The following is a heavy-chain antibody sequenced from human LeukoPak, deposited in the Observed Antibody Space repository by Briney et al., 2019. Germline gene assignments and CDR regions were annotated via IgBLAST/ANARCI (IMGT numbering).Heavy chain of an antibody. D-gene: IGHD3-10*01. CDR3: AKSNGYGLVDI. V-gene: IGHV4-59*02. CDR1: GGSASDYY. CDR2: IFYSGST. Sequence: SETLSLTCTISGGSASDYYWSWIRQPPGRGLEWIGNIFYSGSTYYSPSFKSRVTISLDTSRNQFSLKVNSVTAADTAVYYCAKSNGYGLVDIWGQGTMVTVSS. J-gene: IGHJ3*02.